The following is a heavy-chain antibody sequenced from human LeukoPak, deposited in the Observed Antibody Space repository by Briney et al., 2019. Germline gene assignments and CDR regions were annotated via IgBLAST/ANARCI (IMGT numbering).Heavy chain of an antibody. D-gene: IGHD3-22*01. V-gene: IGHV1-8*01. CDR3: ARAYYYDSSGYPLFDY. Sequence: ASVKVTCKASGYTFTSYDINWVRQATGQGLEWMGWMNPNSGNTGYAQKFQGRVTMTSNTSISTAYMELSSLRSEDTAVYYCARAYYYDSSGYPLFDYWGQGTLVTVSS. CDR1: GYTFTSYD. J-gene: IGHJ4*02. CDR2: MNPNSGNT.